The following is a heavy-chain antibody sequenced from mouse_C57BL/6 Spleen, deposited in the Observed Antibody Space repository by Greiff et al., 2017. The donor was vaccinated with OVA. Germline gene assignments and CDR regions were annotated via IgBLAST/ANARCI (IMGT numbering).Heavy chain of an antibody. D-gene: IGHD2-4*01. J-gene: IGHJ3*01. Sequence: EVKLQQSGPELVKPGASVKISCKASGYTFTDYYMNWVKQSHGKSLEWIGDIKPKTGGYSYNQKFKGKARLTVDKSSSTAYMELRSLTSEDSAVYYCARCHYEYDGGLAYWGQGTLVTVSA. CDR3: ARCHYEYDGGLAY. CDR1: GYTFTDYY. V-gene: IGHV1-26*01. CDR2: IKPKTGGY.